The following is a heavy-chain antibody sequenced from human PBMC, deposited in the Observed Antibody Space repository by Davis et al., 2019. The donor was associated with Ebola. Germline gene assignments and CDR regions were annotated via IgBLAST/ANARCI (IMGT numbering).Heavy chain of an antibody. CDR2: IYHSGST. CDR1: GYSISSGYY. CDR3: ARGNEWFNWFFHL. V-gene: IGHV4-38-2*02. Sequence: MPSETLSLTCTVSGYSISSGYYWGWIRQPPGKGLEWIGSIYHSGSTYHNPSLKSRITISVDMSKNQFALKLRSVTAADTGVYYCARGNEWFNWFFHLWGRGTLVTVSS. J-gene: IGHJ2*01. D-gene: IGHD3-3*01.